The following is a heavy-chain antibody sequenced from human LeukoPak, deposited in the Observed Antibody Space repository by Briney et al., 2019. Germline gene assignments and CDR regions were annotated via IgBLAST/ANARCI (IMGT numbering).Heavy chain of an antibody. V-gene: IGHV4-59*01. CDR3: ARVTYSSSWPTFDY. D-gene: IGHD6-13*01. CDR1: GGSFSGYY. CDR2: IYYSGST. Sequence: SETLSLTCAVYGGSFSGYYWSWIRQPPGKGLEWIRYIYYSGSTNYNPSLESRVTISVDTSKSQFSLKLNSVTAADTAVYYCARVTYSSSWPTFDYWGQGTLVTVSS. J-gene: IGHJ4*02.